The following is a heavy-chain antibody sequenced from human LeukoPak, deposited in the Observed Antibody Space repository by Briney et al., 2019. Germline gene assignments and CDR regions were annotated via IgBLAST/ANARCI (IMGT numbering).Heavy chain of an antibody. CDR2: ISAYNGNT. Sequence: GASVKVSCKASGYTFTSYGISWVRQAPGQGLEWMGWISAYNGNTNYAQKLQGRVTMTTDTSTSTAYMELRSLRSDGTAVYYCARYGKTEYYDFWSGYYFDYWGQGTLVTVSS. J-gene: IGHJ4*02. V-gene: IGHV1-18*01. CDR3: ARYGKTEYYDFWSGYYFDY. CDR1: GYTFTSYG. D-gene: IGHD3-3*01.